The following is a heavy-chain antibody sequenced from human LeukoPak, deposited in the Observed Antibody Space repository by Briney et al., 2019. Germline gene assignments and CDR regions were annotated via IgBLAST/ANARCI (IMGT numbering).Heavy chain of an antibody. J-gene: IGHJ4*02. CDR1: GYTFTGYY. D-gene: IGHD3-9*01. CDR2: INPNSGGT. Sequence: ASVKVSCKASGYTFTGYYMHWVRQAPGQGLEWMGWINPNSGGTNYAQKYQGRVTMTRDTSISTAYMELRRLRSDDTAVYYFARDGAPYDILTGYGFDYWGQGTLVTVSS. V-gene: IGHV1-2*02. CDR3: ARDGAPYDILTGYGFDY.